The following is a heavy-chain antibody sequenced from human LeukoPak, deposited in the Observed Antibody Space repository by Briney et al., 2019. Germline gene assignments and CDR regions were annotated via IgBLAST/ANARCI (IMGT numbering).Heavy chain of an antibody. D-gene: IGHD3-22*01. CDR2: IYSSGST. CDR1: SGSISSYY. V-gene: IGHV4-59*01. CDR3: ARLLDYDSSGDPDTFDI. Sequence: SETLSLTCTVSSGSISSYYWSWIRQPPGKGLEWIGYIYSSGSTNYNPSLKSRVTISVDTSKNQFSLKLSSLSAADTAVYYCARLLDYDSSGDPDTFDIWGQGTMVTVSS. J-gene: IGHJ3*02.